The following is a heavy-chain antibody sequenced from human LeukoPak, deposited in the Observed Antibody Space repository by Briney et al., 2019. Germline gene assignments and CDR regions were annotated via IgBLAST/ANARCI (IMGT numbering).Heavy chain of an antibody. CDR1: GYTFTGYY. CDR2: INPNSGGT. CDR3: ARVGEGFYYGSGRPNYYYYYMDV. V-gene: IGHV1-2*06. J-gene: IGHJ6*03. Sequence: GASVKVSCKASGYTFTGYYMHWVRQASGQGLEWMGRINPNSGGTNYAQKFQGRVTMTRDTSISTAYMELSRLRSDDTAVYYCARVGEGFYYGSGRPNYYYYYMDVWGKGTTVTVSS. D-gene: IGHD3-10*01.